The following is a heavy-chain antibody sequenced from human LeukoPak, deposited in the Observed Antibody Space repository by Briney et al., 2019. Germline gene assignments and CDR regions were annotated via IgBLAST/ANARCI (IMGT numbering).Heavy chain of an antibody. CDR1: GYTFTSYG. J-gene: IGHJ4*02. V-gene: IGHV1-18*01. D-gene: IGHD2-2*01. Sequence: VASVKVSCKASGYTFTSYGISWVRQAPGQGLEWMGWISAHNGDTNYAQKFQGRVTMTTATSTSTAYMELRSLRTDDTAVYYCARDRTFVVVPAASFDYWGQGTLVTVSS. CDR3: ARDRTFVVVPAASFDY. CDR2: ISAHNGDT.